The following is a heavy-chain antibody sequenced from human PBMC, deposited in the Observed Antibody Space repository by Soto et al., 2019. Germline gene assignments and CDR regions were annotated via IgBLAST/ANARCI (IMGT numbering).Heavy chain of an antibody. CDR3: TTSLSPRIVGATSAY. CDR2: IKSKTDGGTT. Sequence: GGSLRLSCAASGFTFSNAWMNWVRQAPGKGLEWVGRIKSKTDGGTTDYAAPVKGRFTLSRDDSKNTLYLQMNSLKTEDTAVYYCTTSLSPRIVGATSAYWGQGTLVTVSS. V-gene: IGHV3-15*07. CDR1: GFTFSNAW. D-gene: IGHD1-26*01. J-gene: IGHJ4*02.